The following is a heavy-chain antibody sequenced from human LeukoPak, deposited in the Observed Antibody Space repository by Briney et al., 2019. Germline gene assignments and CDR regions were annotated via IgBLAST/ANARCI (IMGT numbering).Heavy chain of an antibody. CDR1: GYTFTGYY. CDR2: INPNSGGT. CDR3: ARVDAASLAVHY. D-gene: IGHD6-13*01. V-gene: IGHV1-2*02. J-gene: IGHJ4*02. Sequence: ASVKVSCKASGYTFTGYYLNWVRQAPGQGLEWMGRINPNSGGTNSGQKFQSRVTMTRDTSISTAYLELSSLTFDDTAVYYCARVDAASLAVHYWGQGTLVTVSS.